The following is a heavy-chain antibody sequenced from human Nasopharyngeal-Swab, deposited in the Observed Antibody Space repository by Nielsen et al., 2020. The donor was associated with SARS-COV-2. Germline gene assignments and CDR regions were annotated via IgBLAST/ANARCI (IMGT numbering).Heavy chain of an antibody. J-gene: IGHJ3*01. CDR2: VRQDAREQ. CDR3: ARESVVTGTDDAPDL. V-gene: IGHV3-7*04. D-gene: IGHD2-21*02. CDR1: GFTSVTFGDSW. Sequence: GESLKISCVGSGFTSVTFGDSWMNWVRQTPGKGLEWVANVRQDAREQFYADSVKGRFTISRDNAKNTVSLQMNSLRREDTAVYYCARESVVTGTDDAPDLWGRGTMVTVSS.